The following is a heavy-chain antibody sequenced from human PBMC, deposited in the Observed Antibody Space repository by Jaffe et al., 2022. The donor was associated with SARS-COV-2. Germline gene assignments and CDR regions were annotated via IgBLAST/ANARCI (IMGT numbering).Heavy chain of an antibody. CDR3: ARDPDDIGGVSYDY. J-gene: IGHJ4*02. Sequence: EVQLVDSGGGLVQPGGSLRISCAASGFSFRSHWMNWVRQAPGKGLEWVANINQDGSVKYYVDAVKGRFSISRDNAEKSLYLQMNSLRVEDTAVYYCARDPDDIGGVSYDYWGQGTLVTVSS. CDR1: GFSFRSHW. V-gene: IGHV3-7*01. D-gene: IGHD1-26*01. CDR2: INQDGSVK.